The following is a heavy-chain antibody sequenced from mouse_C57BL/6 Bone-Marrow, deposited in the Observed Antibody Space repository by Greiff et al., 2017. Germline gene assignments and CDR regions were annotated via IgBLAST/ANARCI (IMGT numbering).Heavy chain of an antibody. CDR1: GYSFTGYY. J-gene: IGHJ4*01. CDR2: IYPYNGVS. Sequence: DVKLVESGPELVKPGASVKISCKASGYSFTGYYMHWVKQSHGNILDWIGYIYPYNGVSSYNQKFKGKATLTVDKSSSTAYMELRSLTSEDSAVYYCAREGYYYAMDYWGQGTSVTVSS. V-gene: IGHV1-31*01. CDR3: AREGYYYAMDY. D-gene: IGHD2-2*01.